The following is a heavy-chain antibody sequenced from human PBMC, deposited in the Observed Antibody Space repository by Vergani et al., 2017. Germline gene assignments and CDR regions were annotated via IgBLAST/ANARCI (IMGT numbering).Heavy chain of an antibody. V-gene: IGHV3-30-3*01. CDR3: ARGAGYCSSTSGPPTLRNYYYYMDV. J-gene: IGHJ6*03. Sequence: QVQLVESGGGVVQPGRSLRLSCAASGFTFSSYAMHWVRQAPGKGLEWVAVISYDASNKYYADSVKGRFTISRDNSMDTLYLQMNGLRAEDTAVYYCARGAGYCSSTSGPPTLRNYYYYMDVWGKGTTVTVSS. D-gene: IGHD2-2*01. CDR1: GFTFSSYA. CDR2: ISYDASNK.